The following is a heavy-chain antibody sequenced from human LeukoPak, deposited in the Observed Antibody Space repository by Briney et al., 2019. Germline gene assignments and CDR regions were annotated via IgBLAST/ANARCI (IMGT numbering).Heavy chain of an antibody. D-gene: IGHD1-26*01. CDR3: AREKYGRNFFDY. CDR1: GFTVSSKY. J-gene: IGHJ4*02. Sequence: PGGSLRLSCAASGFTVSSKYMSWVRQAPGKGLEWVSVIYSGGSTYYADSVKGRFTISRDNSKNTLYLQMNSLRAEDTAVYYCAREKYGRNFFDYWGQGTLVTVSS. V-gene: IGHV3-66*01. CDR2: IYSGGST.